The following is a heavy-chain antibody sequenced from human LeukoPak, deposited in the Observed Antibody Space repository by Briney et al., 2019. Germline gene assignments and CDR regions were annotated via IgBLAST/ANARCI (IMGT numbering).Heavy chain of an antibody. CDR3: ARDTLYDFWSGYHDAFDI. CDR1: GFTFSGHS. J-gene: IGHJ3*02. D-gene: IGHD3-3*01. V-gene: IGHV3-48*01. CDR2: ISSSSSTI. Sequence: AGGSLRLSCAASGFTFSGHSMNWVRQAPGKGLEWVSYISSSSSTIYYADSVKGRFTISRDNAKNSLYLQMNSLRAEDTAVYYCARDTLYDFWSGYHDAFDIWGQGTMVTVSS.